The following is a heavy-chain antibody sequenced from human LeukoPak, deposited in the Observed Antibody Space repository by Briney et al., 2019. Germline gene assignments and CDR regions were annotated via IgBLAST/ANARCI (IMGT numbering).Heavy chain of an antibody. Sequence: GGSLRLSCAASGFTFRSHDMSWVRQAPGKGLKWVSGISGSGGRTYYVDSVKGRFTISRDNSQNTLYLQINSLRAEDTAVYYCAKGGSGWGIIGYWGQGTLVTVSS. D-gene: IGHD6-19*01. V-gene: IGHV3-23*01. J-gene: IGHJ4*02. CDR1: GFTFRSHD. CDR2: ISGSGGRT. CDR3: AKGGSGWGIIGY.